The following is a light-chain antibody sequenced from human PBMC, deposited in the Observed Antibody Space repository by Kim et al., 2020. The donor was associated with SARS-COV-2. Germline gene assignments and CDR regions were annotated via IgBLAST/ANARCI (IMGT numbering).Light chain of an antibody. CDR3: QAWDSGTAVV. J-gene: IGLJ2*01. CDR2: QDT. V-gene: IGLV3-1*01. CDR1: ELGDKY. Sequence: VSPGQTASITCSGDELGDKYVFWYQQKPGQSPLLVICQDTKRPSGIPERFSASNSGNTATLTISGTQATDEADYYCQAWDSGTAVVFGGGTQLTVL.